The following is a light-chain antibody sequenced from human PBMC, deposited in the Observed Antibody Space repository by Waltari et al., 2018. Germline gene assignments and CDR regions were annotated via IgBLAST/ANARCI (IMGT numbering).Light chain of an antibody. V-gene: IGKV1-39*01. Sequence: DIHMTQSPSSLSAFMEESVTIPCRTSQIIKKYLNWYHQKPGKPPKLLTYGASSLQSGVPSRFSGSGSGTDFALTINSLQPEDYATYYCQQSYSIPFTFGGGTEVEIK. CDR1: QIIKKY. CDR2: GAS. CDR3: QQSYSIPFT. J-gene: IGKJ4*01.